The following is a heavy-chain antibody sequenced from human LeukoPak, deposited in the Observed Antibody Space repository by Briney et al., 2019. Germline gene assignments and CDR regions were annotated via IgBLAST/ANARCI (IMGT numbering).Heavy chain of an antibody. Sequence: GGSLRLSCAASGFTFSDYYMSWVRQAPGKGLEWVGRIKSKTDGGTTDYAAPVKGRFTISRGDSKNTLYLQMNSLKTEDTAVYYCTTSGGSYGEYYYYYMDVWGKGTTVTVSS. CDR3: TTSGGSYGEYYYYYMDV. CDR1: GFTFSDYY. D-gene: IGHD1-26*01. J-gene: IGHJ6*03. V-gene: IGHV3-15*01. CDR2: IKSKTDGGTT.